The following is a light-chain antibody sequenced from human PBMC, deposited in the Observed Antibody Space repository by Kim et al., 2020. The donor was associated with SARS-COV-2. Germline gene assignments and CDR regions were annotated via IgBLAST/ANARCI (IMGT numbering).Light chain of an antibody. V-gene: IGKV3-20*01. CDR2: GVS. Sequence: EIVLTQSPGPLSLSPGERATLSCRASQSVDSRYLAWYQQKPGQAPRLLIHGVSNRATGIPDRFSGSGSGTDFTLTISRLEPEDFAVYYCQQFGGSPRYSFGQGTKLEI. CDR3: QQFGGSPRYS. CDR1: QSVDSRY. J-gene: IGKJ2*01.